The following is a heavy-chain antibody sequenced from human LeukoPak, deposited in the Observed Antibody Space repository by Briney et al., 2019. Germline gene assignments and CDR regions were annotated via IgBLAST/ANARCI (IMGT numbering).Heavy chain of an antibody. CDR3: GRAQTAHCEGSCSCAFDI. J-gene: IGHJ3*02. CDR2: IGSSGSTI. Sequence: GGSLILSCAASGFTLSSYSMNWVRQAPGKGLEWVSYIGSSGSTILYADSVKGRFTTSRDTAQKSLYLQMNSLRAEDTAVYYCGRAQTAHCEGSCSCAFDIWGQGSMGTVSS. D-gene: IGHD2-21*01. V-gene: IGHV3-48*01. CDR1: GFTLSSYS.